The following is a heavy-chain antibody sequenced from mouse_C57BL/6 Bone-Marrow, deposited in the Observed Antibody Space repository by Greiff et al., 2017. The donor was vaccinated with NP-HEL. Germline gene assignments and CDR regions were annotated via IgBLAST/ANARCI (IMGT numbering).Heavy chain of an antibody. D-gene: IGHD1-1*01. CDR2: INPDSSTI. Sequence: EVMLVESGGGLVQPGGSLKLSCAASGIDFSRYWMSWVRRAPGKGLEWIGEINPDSSTINYAPSLQDKFIISRDNAKNTLYLQMSKVRSEDTALYYCARPPLYAAWFAYWGQGTLVTVSA. CDR3: ARPPLYAAWFAY. CDR1: GIDFSRYW. V-gene: IGHV4-1*01. J-gene: IGHJ3*01.